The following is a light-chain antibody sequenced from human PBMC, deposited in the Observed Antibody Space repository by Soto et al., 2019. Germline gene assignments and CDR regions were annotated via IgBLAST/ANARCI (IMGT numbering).Light chain of an antibody. CDR1: FSNIGSNF. Sequence: QSVLTQPPSASGTPGQTVTIFCSGRFSNIGSNFIYWYQQLPGTAPKLLIYRNNERPSGVPDRFSASKSGTSASLAISGLRSEDEADYLCAAWDDSLSGVVFGGGTKLTVL. V-gene: IGLV1-47*01. J-gene: IGLJ3*02. CDR2: RNN. CDR3: AAWDDSLSGVV.